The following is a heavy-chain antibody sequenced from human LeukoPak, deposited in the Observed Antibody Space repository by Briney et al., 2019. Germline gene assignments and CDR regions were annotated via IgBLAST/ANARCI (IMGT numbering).Heavy chain of an antibody. V-gene: IGHV1-3*01. D-gene: IGHD4-17*01. CDR2: INAGNGNT. CDR3: ARATAVTTWYGFDN. CDR1: GYTFINYA. Sequence: ASVKFSCKASGYTFINYAIHWVRQAPGQRLECMGWINAGNGNTKYSQTFQGRVTITRDTSACTTYMELSSLRSEDTAVYYCARATAVTTWYGFDNWGQGTMVTVSS. J-gene: IGHJ3*02.